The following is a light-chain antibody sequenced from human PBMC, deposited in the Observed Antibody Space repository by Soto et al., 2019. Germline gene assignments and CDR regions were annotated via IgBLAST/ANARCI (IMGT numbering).Light chain of an antibody. CDR3: SSYTSRNTLA. CDR1: SSDVGGYNF. J-gene: IGLJ2*01. V-gene: IGLV2-14*01. Sequence: QSALTQPASVSGSPGQSITISCTGTSSDVGGYNFVSWYQQHPGKAPKLMIYEVTDRPSGVSNRFSGSKSGSTASLTISGLQAEGEADYYCSSYTSRNTLAFGGGTQLTVL. CDR2: EVT.